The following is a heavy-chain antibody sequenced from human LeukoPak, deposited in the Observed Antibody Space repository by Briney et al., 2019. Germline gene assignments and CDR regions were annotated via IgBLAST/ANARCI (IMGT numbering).Heavy chain of an antibody. Sequence: PGGSLRLSCAASGFTFSTYWMSWARQAPGKGLEWVANIKQDGSEKYYVDSVKGRFTISRDNAKNSLFLQMNSLRAEDAAVYYCATKKPPDYGDFYFDYWGQGTLVTVSS. D-gene: IGHD4-17*01. J-gene: IGHJ4*02. CDR3: ATKKPPDYGDFYFDY. CDR2: IKQDGSEK. CDR1: GFTFSTYW. V-gene: IGHV3-7*01.